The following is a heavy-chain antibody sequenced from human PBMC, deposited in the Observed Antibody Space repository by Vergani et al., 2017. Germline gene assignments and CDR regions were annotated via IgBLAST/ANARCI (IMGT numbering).Heavy chain of an antibody. CDR1: GFTLGDYA. Sequence: EVHLVESGGGLVQPGRSLRLSCSGSGFTLGDYAMTWVRQAPGKGLEWVASISGSSSYVFYRDSVEGRFTITRDNAKKSVYLQMNSLRAEDTAVYYCASRYDYVWGSYRYFDYWGQGTLVTVSS. V-gene: IGHV3-21*01. CDR2: ISGSSSYV. D-gene: IGHD3-16*02. J-gene: IGHJ4*02. CDR3: ASRYDYVWGSYRYFDY.